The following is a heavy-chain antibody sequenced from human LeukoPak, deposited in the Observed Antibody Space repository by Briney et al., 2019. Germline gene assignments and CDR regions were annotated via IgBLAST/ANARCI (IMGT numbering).Heavy chain of an antibody. J-gene: IGHJ3*02. CDR1: GGSISSYY. CDR2: IYYSGST. CDR3: ARGTYYYDSSGYANLPARNAFDI. Sequence: SETLSLTCTVSGGSISSYYWSWIRQPPGKGVEWVGYIYYSGSTNYNPSPKSRVTISVDTSKNQFSLKLSSVTAADTAVYYCARGTYYYDSSGYANLPARNAFDIWGQGTMVTASS. D-gene: IGHD3-22*01. V-gene: IGHV4-59*12.